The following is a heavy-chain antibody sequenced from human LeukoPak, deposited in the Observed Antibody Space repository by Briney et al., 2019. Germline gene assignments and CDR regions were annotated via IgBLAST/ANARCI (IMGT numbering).Heavy chain of an antibody. D-gene: IGHD5-18*01. CDR1: GFTFMTYS. CDR3: ARSCGYSYGSLRVNWFDP. V-gene: IGHV3-21*01. J-gene: IGHJ5*02. Sequence: TGGSLRLSCAASGFTFMTYSMNRVRQAPGKGLEWVSSISSTSSSYIYYADSVKGRFTISRDNAKNSLYLQMNSLRAEDTAVYYCARSCGYSYGSLRVNWFDPWGQGTLVTVSS. CDR2: ISSTSSSYI.